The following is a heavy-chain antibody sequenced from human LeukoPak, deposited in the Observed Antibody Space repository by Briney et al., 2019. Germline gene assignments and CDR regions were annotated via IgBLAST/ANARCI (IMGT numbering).Heavy chain of an antibody. CDR3: ARGLHYYDSSGYYPNDAFDI. J-gene: IGHJ3*02. Sequence: PGGSLRLSRAASGFTFSSYDMHWVRQATGKGLEWVSAIGTAGDTYYPGSVKGRFTISRENAKNSLYLQMNSLRAGDTAVYYCARGLHYYDSSGYYPNDAFDIWGQGTMVTVSS. CDR2: IGTAGDT. V-gene: IGHV3-13*01. CDR1: GFTFSSYD. D-gene: IGHD3-22*01.